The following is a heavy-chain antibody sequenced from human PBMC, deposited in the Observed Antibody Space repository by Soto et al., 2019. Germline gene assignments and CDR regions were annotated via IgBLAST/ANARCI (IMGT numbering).Heavy chain of an antibody. CDR2: IRSKTNSYAT. CDR3: TRQTDAVQWLVVPTDYNFDY. Sequence: EGQLVESRGGLVQPGRSLTLSCAASGFTFGGSAMHWVRQASGKGLEWVGHIRSKTNSYATAYAESVKGRFTISRDDSMNTAYLQMNSLKTEDTAVYFCTRQTDAVQWLVVPTDYNFDYWGQGTLVTVSS. CDR1: GFTFGGSA. J-gene: IGHJ4*02. D-gene: IGHD6-19*01. V-gene: IGHV3-73*02.